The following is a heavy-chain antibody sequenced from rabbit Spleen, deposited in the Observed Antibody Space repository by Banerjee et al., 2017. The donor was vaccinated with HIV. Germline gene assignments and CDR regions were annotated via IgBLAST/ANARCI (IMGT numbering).Heavy chain of an antibody. Sequence: QSLEESGGDLVKPGASPTLTCTASGFSFSSSDYMCWVRQAPGKGLEWISCIYAGSGSAYYATWAKGRFTISKTSSTTVTLQMTSLTAADTATYFCARDSGTSFSTYGMDLWGPGTLVTV. D-gene: IGHD8-1*01. J-gene: IGHJ6*01. CDR1: GFSFSSSDY. CDR3: ARDSGTSFSTYGMDL. V-gene: IGHV1S40*01. CDR2: IYAGSGSA.